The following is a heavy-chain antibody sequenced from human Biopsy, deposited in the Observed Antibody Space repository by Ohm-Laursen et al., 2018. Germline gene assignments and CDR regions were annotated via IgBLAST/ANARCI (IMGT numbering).Heavy chain of an antibody. CDR3: ARDLVDWTVPS. D-gene: IGHD3/OR15-3a*01. J-gene: IGHJ4*02. Sequence: VASVKVSCKAPGGTFSNYGVNWVRQAPGQGLEWLGGNIPILGTGNYAQKFQDRVTVAADTSTSTATMELRSLRSDDTAVYYCARDLVDWTVPSWGQGTLVIVSS. CDR1: GGTFSNYG. CDR2: NIPILGTG. V-gene: IGHV1-69*06.